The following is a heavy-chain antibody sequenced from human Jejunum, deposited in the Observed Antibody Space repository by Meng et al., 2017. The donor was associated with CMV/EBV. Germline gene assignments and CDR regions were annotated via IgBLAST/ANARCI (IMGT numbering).Heavy chain of an antibody. CDR1: GFTFSTCD. Sequence: PCAASGFTFSTCDIHWFRQPTGRGLEWVSTIETTGDTYYAASLKGRFTISRENAENSLYLQMNSLGAGDTAVYYCARGSMFSAWGQGTMVTVSS. V-gene: IGHV3-13*01. CDR3: ARGSMFSA. CDR2: IETTGDT. D-gene: IGHD3-10*02. J-gene: IGHJ3*01.